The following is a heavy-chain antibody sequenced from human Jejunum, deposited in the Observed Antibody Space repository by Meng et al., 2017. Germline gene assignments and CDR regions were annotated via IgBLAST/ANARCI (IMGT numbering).Heavy chain of an antibody. CDR3: AKMALWIQLANFDS. CDR1: GFTFGDSF. V-gene: IGHV3-23*01. J-gene: IGHJ4*02. Sequence: GESLKISCAASGFTFGDSFMAWIRQAPGKGLEWVSGISGAVQNTNYAGSVQGRFTISRDNSKNTLYLQMNSLRVEDTAVYYCAKMALWIQLANFDSWGQGTLVTVSS. CDR2: ISGAVQNT. D-gene: IGHD5-18*01.